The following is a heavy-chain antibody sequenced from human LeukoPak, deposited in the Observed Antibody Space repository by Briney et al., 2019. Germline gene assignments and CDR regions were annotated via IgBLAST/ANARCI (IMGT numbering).Heavy chain of an antibody. CDR3: ARLYYDILTGHRGWFDP. Sequence: KPSQTLSLTCAVSGGSISSGSYSWSWIRQPPGKGLEWIGYIYHSGSTYYNPSLKSRVTISVDRSKNQFSLKLSSVTAADTAVYYCARLYYDILTGHRGWFDPWGQGTLVTVSS. D-gene: IGHD3-9*01. CDR2: IYHSGST. CDR1: GGSISSGSYS. V-gene: IGHV4-30-2*01. J-gene: IGHJ5*02.